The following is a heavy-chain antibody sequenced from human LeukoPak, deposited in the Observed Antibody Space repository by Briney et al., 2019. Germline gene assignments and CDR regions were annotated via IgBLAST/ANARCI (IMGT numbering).Heavy chain of an antibody. Sequence: GGSLRLSCAASGFTVSTYYTSWVRQPPGKGLEWISYIGNSDGAIDYADSVKGRFTISKDNAKNSVYLQMDNLRAEDTAVYYCAKGPGYSSGWFFDYWGQGTLVTVSS. CDR2: IGNSDGAI. CDR3: AKGPGYSSGWFFDY. J-gene: IGHJ4*02. V-gene: IGHV3-11*01. D-gene: IGHD6-19*01. CDR1: GFTVSTYY.